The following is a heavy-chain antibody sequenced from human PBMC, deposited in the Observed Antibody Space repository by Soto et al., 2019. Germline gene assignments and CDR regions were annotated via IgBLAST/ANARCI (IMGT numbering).Heavy chain of an antibody. J-gene: IGHJ6*02. CDR3: ARLMTTGTDYGMDV. CDR2: IYYSEST. CDR1: GGSISSSSCY. Sequence: SETLSLTCTVSGGSISSSSCYWSWIRQPTGKGLEWIGSIYYSESTYYTPSLKSRVTISVDTSKNQFSLKLSSVTAAATAVYYGARLMTTGTDYGMDVWGQGTTVTVSS. D-gene: IGHD4-17*01. V-gene: IGHV4-39*01.